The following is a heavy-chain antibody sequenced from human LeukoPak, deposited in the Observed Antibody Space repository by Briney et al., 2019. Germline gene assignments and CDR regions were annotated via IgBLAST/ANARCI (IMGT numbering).Heavy chain of an antibody. CDR3: ARGAGRYCRGGNCHSDHFDI. J-gene: IGHJ3*02. V-gene: IGHV3-74*01. CDR2: INSDGSST. D-gene: IGHD2-15*01. Sequence: PGGSLRLSCAASGFTFSSYWMHWVRQAPGKGLVWVSRINSDGSSTSYADSVKGRFTISRDNAKNTLYLQMNSLRAEDTAVYYCARGAGRYCRGGNCHSDHFDIWGQGTMVTVSS. CDR1: GFTFSSYW.